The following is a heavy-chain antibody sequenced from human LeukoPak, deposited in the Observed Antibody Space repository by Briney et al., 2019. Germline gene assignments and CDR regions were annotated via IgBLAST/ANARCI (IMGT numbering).Heavy chain of an antibody. Sequence: GASVKVSCKASGYTFTSYAMHWVRQAPGQRLEWMGWINAGNGNTKYSQKFQGRVTITRDTSASTAYMELSSLRSEDTAVYYCARERQYSSSWYWFDPWGQGTLVTVSS. V-gene: IGHV1-3*01. CDR2: INAGNGNT. CDR3: ARERQYSSSWYWFDP. D-gene: IGHD6-13*01. J-gene: IGHJ5*02. CDR1: GYTFTSYA.